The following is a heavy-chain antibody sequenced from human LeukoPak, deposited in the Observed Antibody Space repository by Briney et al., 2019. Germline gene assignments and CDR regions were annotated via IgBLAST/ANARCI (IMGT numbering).Heavy chain of an antibody. CDR1: GGSISSGGYY. CDR2: IYYSGST. J-gene: IGHJ4*02. V-gene: IGHV4-31*03. Sequence: PSETLSLTCTVSGGSISSGGYYWSWIHQHPGKGLEWIGYIYYSGSTYYNPSLKSRVTISVDTSKNQFSLKLSSVTAADTAVYYCARAQGGWFGEFHFDYWGQGTLVTVSS. D-gene: IGHD3-10*01. CDR3: ARAQGGWFGEFHFDY.